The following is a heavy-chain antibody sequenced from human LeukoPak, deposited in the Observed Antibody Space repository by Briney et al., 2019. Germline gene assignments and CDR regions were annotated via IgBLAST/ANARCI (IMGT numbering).Heavy chain of an antibody. J-gene: IGHJ6*02. Sequence: ASVKVSCKATGYTFSSYGISWVRQAPGQGLEWMGWISGYNANTNYAQKLQGRVTMTTDTSTRIAYMELRSLRSDDTAVYYCAKDLPSNKNYYGMDVWGQGTTVTVSS. CDR1: GYTFSSYG. CDR2: ISGYNANT. V-gene: IGHV1-18*01. D-gene: IGHD2/OR15-2a*01. CDR3: AKDLPSNKNYYGMDV.